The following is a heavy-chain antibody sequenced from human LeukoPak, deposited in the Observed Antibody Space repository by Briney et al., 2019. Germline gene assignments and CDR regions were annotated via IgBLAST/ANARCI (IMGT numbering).Heavy chain of an antibody. CDR3: AKDRGGSYFDFDF. Sequence: GGSLRLSCAASGFSFSDYAMSWVRQAPGKGLEWVSAISDSGDNPYYADSVKGRFTISRDNSENTLSLQMYSLRAEDTAVYYCAKDRGGSYFDFDFWGRGTLATVSS. J-gene: IGHJ4*02. CDR1: GFSFSDYA. CDR2: ISDSGDNP. D-gene: IGHD1-26*01. V-gene: IGHV3-23*01.